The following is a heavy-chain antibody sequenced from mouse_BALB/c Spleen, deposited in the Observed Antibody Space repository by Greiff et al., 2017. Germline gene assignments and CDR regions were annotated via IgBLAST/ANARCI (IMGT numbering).Heavy chain of an antibody. J-gene: IGHJ1*01. Sequence: EVQLVESGGGLVKPGGSLKLSCAASGFTFSSYAMSWVRQSPEKRLEWVAEISSGGSYTYYPDTVTGRFTISRDNAKNTLYLEMSSLRSEDTAMYYCARSGDYEYFDVWGAGTTVTVSS. V-gene: IGHV5-9-4*01. CDR2: ISSGGSYT. CDR3: ARSGDYEYFDV. D-gene: IGHD2-4*01. CDR1: GFTFSSYA.